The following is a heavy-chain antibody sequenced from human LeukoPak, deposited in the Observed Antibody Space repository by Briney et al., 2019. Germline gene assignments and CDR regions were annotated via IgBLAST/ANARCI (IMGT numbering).Heavy chain of an antibody. J-gene: IGHJ4*02. CDR2: ISAYNGNT. CDR3: ARVLPRLAWGEFDY. CDR1: GYTFDSYG. V-gene: IGHV1-18*01. D-gene: IGHD3-16*01. Sequence: ASVKVSCKASGYTFDSYGIAWVRQAPGQGLEWTGWISAYNGNTNYAQKVQGRVTMTKDTSTSTAYMDLRSLRSDDTAVYYCARVLPRLAWGEFDYWGQGTLVAVSS.